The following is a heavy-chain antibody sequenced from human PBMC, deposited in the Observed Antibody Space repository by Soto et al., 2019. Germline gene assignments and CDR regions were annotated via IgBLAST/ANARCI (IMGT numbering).Heavy chain of an antibody. D-gene: IGHD6-13*01. CDR1: GFSLSTDAVG. CDR2: IYWNDEA. V-gene: IGHV2-5*01. J-gene: IGHJ4*02. CDR3: AHRIAAPGRTLDY. Sequence: QITLEESGPTLVRPTQTLTLTCTVSGFSLSTDAVGVAWIRQPPGKALEWLALIYWNDEARYKSSLNNSLTITKDTSKNQVVLRMTDMAPLDTATYFCAHRIAAPGRTLDYWGQGILVTVSS.